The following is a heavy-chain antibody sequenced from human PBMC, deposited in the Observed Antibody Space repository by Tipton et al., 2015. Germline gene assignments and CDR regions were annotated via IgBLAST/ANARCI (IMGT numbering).Heavy chain of an antibody. CDR2: IYYSGRT. V-gene: IGHV4-31*03. D-gene: IGHD5-24*01. CDR1: GGSIRNYY. CDR3: ARVRWPQSVHGPFDY. J-gene: IGHJ4*02. Sequence: TLSLTCTVSGGSIRNYYWSWIRQHPGKGLEWIGYIYYSGRTYYSPPLKSRVTILVDTSKNQFSLKLSSVTAADTAVYYCARVRWPQSVHGPFDYWGQGTLVTVSS.